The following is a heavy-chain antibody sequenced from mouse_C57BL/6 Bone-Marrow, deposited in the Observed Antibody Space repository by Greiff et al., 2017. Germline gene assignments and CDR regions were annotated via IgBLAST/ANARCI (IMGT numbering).Heavy chain of an antibody. CDR2: ISYDGSN. J-gene: IGHJ4*01. D-gene: IGHD2-3*01. CDR3: ARTRFDGYYAMDY. V-gene: IGHV3-6*01. Sequence: VQLQQSGPGLVKPSQSLSLTCSVTGYSITSGYYWNWIRQFPGNKLEWMGYISYDGSNNYNPSLKNRISITRDTSKNQFFLKLNSVTTEDTATYYCARTRFDGYYAMDYWGQGTSVTVSS. CDR1: GYSITSGYY.